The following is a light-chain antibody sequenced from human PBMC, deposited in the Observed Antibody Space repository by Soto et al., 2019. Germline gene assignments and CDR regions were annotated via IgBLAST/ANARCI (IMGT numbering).Light chain of an antibody. J-gene: IGKJ4*01. CDR3: QHYGSLVLT. CDR1: QSVSSSY. Sequence: ESVLTQSPGTLSLSPGERATLSCRASQSVSSSYLAWYQQKPGQAPRLLTYGASSRATGIPDRFSGSGSGTDFTLTISRLEPEDFAVYYCQHYGSLVLTFGGGTKVEIK. V-gene: IGKV3-20*01. CDR2: GAS.